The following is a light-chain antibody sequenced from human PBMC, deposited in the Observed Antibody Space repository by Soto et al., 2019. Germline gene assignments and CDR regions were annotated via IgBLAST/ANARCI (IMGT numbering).Light chain of an antibody. CDR2: DNN. CDR1: SSNIGNND. J-gene: IGLJ2*01. V-gene: IGLV1-51*01. Sequence: QSVLTQPPSVSAAPGQTVTISCSGSSSNIGNNDVSWYQQLPGTAPKVLIYDNNKRPSGIPDRFSGSKSGTSATLGITGLQTGDEADYYCGTWDSSLSAGVFGGGTKVTVL. CDR3: GTWDSSLSAGV.